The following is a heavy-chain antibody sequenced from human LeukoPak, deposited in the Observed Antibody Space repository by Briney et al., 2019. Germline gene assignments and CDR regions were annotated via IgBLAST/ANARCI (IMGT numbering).Heavy chain of an antibody. V-gene: IGHV3-66*01. Sequence: GGSLRLSCAASGFTVSSNYMRWVRQAPGKGLEWVSVIYSGGSTYYADSVKGRFTISRDNSKNTLYLQMNSLRAEDTAVYYCARDLVVRGVSYGMDVWGQGTTVTVSS. CDR2: IYSGGST. D-gene: IGHD3-10*01. CDR3: ARDLVVRGVSYGMDV. CDR1: GFTVSSNY. J-gene: IGHJ6*02.